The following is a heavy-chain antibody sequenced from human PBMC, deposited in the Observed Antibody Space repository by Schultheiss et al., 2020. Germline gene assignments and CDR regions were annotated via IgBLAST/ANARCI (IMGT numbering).Heavy chain of an antibody. V-gene: IGHV4-34*01. D-gene: IGHD2-8*01. CDR2: INHSGST. CDR1: GGSFSDHY. CDR3: ARAQVTNGIFDF. Sequence: SATLSLTCAVYGGSFSDHYWGWIRQPPGKGLEWIGEINHSGSTNYNPSLKSRVTISVDTSKNQFSLKLSSVTAADTAVYYCARAQVTNGIFDFWGQGTLVIAFS. J-gene: IGHJ4*02.